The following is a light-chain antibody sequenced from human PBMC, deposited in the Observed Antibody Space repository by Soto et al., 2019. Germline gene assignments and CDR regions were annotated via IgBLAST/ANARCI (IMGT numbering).Light chain of an antibody. CDR1: SSDVGGYNY. J-gene: IGLJ3*02. CDR2: EVS. Sequence: QSALTQPASVSGSPGQSITISCTGTSSDVGGYNYVSWFQQHPGKAPKLKIYEVSNRPSGVSNRFSGSKSGYTASLTISELQAEVEADYYCTSFTSSSTWVFGGGTKLTVL. CDR3: TSFTSSSTWV. V-gene: IGLV2-14*03.